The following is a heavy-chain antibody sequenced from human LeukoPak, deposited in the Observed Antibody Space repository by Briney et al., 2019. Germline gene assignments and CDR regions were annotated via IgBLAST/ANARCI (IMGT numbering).Heavy chain of an antibody. CDR3: ARGLSSYGYFDY. Sequence: GGSLRLSCAASGFTFSSYAIHWVRQAPGKGLEWVAVISYDGSNKYYADSVKGRFTISRDNSKNTLYLQMNSLRAEDTAVYYCARGLSSYGYFDYWGQGTLVTVSS. CDR1: GFTFSSYA. CDR2: ISYDGSNK. V-gene: IGHV3-30-3*01. J-gene: IGHJ4*02. D-gene: IGHD5-18*01.